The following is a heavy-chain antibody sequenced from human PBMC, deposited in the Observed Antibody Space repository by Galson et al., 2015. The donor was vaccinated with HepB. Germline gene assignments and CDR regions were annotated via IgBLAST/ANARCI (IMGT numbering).Heavy chain of an antibody. V-gene: IGHV3-48*01. CDR1: GFTFSSYS. J-gene: IGHJ5*02. CDR2: ISSSSSTI. CDR3: ARDASPALCSGGSCYSPKNWFDP. Sequence: SLRLSCAASGFTFSSYSMNWVRQAPGKGLEWVSYISSSSSTIYYADSVKGRFTISRDNAKNSLYLQMNSLRAEDTAVYYCARDASPALCSGGSCYSPKNWFDPWGQGTLVTVSS. D-gene: IGHD2-15*01.